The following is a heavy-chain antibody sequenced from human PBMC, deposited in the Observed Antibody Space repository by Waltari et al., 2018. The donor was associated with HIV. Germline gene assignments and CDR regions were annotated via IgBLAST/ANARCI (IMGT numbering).Heavy chain of an antibody. Sequence: QGSGPGLVKSSETLSLTCTVSGGSMTSSSYYWGWIRQPPGKGLEWIGSMSYSGSTYHNPSLRSRLTISVDTSKNQFSLKLTSVTAADTAVYYCARSFSGYSNYFDPWGQGTLVTVSS. CDR3: ARSFSGYSNYFDP. V-gene: IGHV4-39*01. CDR1: GGSMTSSSYY. D-gene: IGHD4-4*01. J-gene: IGHJ5*02. CDR2: MSYSGST.